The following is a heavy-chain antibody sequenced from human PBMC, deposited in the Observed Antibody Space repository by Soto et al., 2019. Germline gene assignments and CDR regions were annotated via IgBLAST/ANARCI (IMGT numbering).Heavy chain of an antibody. Sequence: QVQLVQSGAEVKKPGASVKVSCKASGHTFTSYGISCVRQAPGQGLEWMGWISAYNGNTNYAQKLQGRVTMTTDTATSTAYMALRRLRSDETAVHYWAREDPPSFIWGPGTLVTVSS. J-gene: IGHJ4*02. CDR2: ISAYNGNT. D-gene: IGHD2-2*01. CDR1: GHTFTSYG. CDR3: AREDPPSFI. V-gene: IGHV1-18*01.